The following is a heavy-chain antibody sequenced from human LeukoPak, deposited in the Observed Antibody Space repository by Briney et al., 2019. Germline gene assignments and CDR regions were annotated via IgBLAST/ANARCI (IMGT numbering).Heavy chain of an antibody. CDR3: ARDPAEADC. V-gene: IGHV3-21*06. J-gene: IGHJ4*02. Sequence: PGRSLRLSCAASGFTFSGYAMNWVRQAPGKGLEWVSSINGGGNTFYADSVKGRFAISRDNAKNSLYLQMNGLGAEDTAVYYCARDPAEADCWGQGTLVTVSS. CDR2: INGGGNT. CDR1: GFTFSGYA.